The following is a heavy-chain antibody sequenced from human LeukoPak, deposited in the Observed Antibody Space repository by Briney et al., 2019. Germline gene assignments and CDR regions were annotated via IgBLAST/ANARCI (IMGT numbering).Heavy chain of an antibody. V-gene: IGHV3-48*04. J-gene: IGHJ4*02. CDR1: GFTFSSYS. Sequence: GGSLRLSCAASGFTFSSYSMNWVRQAPGKGLEWVSYISSSSSTIYYADSVKGRFTISRDNAKNSLYLQMNSLRAEDTAVYYCARSPLLRYSSSWYFLDYWGQGTLVTVSS. CDR2: ISSSSSTI. D-gene: IGHD6-13*01. CDR3: ARSPLLRYSSSWYFLDY.